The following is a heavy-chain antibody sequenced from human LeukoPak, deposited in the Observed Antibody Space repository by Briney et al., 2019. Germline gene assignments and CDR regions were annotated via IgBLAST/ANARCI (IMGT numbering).Heavy chain of an antibody. D-gene: IGHD3-16*02. V-gene: IGHV4/OR15-8*01. CDR3: ARSHDHLWGNYPDY. CDR2: IHHDGRI. J-gene: IGHJ4*02. Sequence: SETLSLTCDVSGGSIDSTNWWNWVRQPPGKGLEWIGEIHHDGRINYNPSLKRRVTLSVDKSKNQFSLRLNSVTAADTAMYYCARSHDHLWGNYPDYWGQGTLVIVSS. CDR1: GGSIDSTNW.